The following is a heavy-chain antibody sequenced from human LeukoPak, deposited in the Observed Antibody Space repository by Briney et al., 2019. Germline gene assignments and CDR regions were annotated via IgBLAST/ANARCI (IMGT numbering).Heavy chain of an antibody. D-gene: IGHD5-18*01. V-gene: IGHV3-30*18. CDR1: GFTFSSYG. CDR3: AKDRGRYSYGLGY. Sequence: GGSLRLSYAASGFTFSSYGMHWVRQAPGKGLEWVAVISYDGSNKYYADSVKGRFTISRDNSKNTLYLQMNSLRAEDTAVYYCAKDRGRYSYGLGYWGQGTLVTVSS. J-gene: IGHJ4*02. CDR2: ISYDGSNK.